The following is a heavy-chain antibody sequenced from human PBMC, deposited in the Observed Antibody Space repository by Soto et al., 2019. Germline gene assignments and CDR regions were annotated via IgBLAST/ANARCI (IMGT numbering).Heavy chain of an antibody. V-gene: IGHV4-61*08. Sequence: SETLSLTCTVSGGSVTSGGYYWSWIRQPPGKGLEWIGYNHYSGSTDYNPSLKSRVTISVDTSKNQFSLKLNSVTAADTAIYYCARGKRWLQFLPWFDPWGQGTLVTVSS. CDR1: GGSVTSGGYY. J-gene: IGHJ5*02. CDR3: ARGKRWLQFLPWFDP. D-gene: IGHD5-12*01. CDR2: NHYSGST.